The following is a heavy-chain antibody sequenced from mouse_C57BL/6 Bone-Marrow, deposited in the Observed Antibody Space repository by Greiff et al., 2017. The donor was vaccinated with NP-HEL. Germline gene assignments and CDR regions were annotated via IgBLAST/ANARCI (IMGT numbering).Heavy chain of an antibody. D-gene: IGHD1-1*01. CDR1: GYTFTDHT. V-gene: IGHV1-78*01. J-gene: IGHJ2*01. Sequence: VKLMESDAELVKPGASVKISCKVSGYTFTDHTIHWMKQRPEQGLEWIGYIYPRDGSTKYNEKFKGKAPLTADKSSSTAYMQLNSLTSEDSAVYFCASYYYGSSYEDYWGQGTTLTVSS. CDR2: IYPRDGST. CDR3: ASYYYGSSYEDY.